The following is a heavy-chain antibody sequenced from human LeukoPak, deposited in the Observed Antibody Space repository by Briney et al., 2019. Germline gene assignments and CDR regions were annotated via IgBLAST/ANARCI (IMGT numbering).Heavy chain of an antibody. CDR3: AKQRSEVVIAATNY. J-gene: IGHJ4*02. CDR1: GFTFSSSA. Sequence: PGGSLRLSCAASGFTFSSSAMSWVRQAPGKGLEWVSAISGSGGSTYYADSVKGRFTISRDNSKNTLYLQMNSLRAEDTAVYFCAKQRSEVVIAATNYWGQGTLVTVSS. CDR2: ISGSGGST. D-gene: IGHD2-15*01. V-gene: IGHV3-23*01.